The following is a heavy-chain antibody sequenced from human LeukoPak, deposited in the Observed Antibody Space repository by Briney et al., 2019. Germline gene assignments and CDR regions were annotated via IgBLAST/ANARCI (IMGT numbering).Heavy chain of an antibody. D-gene: IGHD4-17*01. CDR1: GFTFSSYE. V-gene: IGHV3-48*03. CDR2: ISSSGSTI. Sequence: GGSLRLSCAASGFTFSSYEMNWVRQAPGEGLEWVSYISSSGSTIYYADSVKGRFTISRDNAKNSLYLQMNSLRAEDTAVYYCARGLDYGDYGGFDPWGQGTLVTVSS. CDR3: ARGLDYGDYGGFDP. J-gene: IGHJ5*02.